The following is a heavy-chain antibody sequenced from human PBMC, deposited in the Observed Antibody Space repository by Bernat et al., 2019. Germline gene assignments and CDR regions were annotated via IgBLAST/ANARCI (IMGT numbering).Heavy chain of an antibody. CDR2: MNTDSGRT. Sequence: QVQLVQSGAEVKKPGAPVRVSCKASGYTFTNHDINWVRLAAGQGLEWMGWMNTDSGRTGYAQKFQGRVTMTRDTSISTAYLEVSSLRSEDTTVYYCARRSSSWHVVYWDEGTLVTVSS. D-gene: IGHD2-2*01. J-gene: IGHJ4*02. V-gene: IGHV1-8*01. CDR1: GYTFTNHD. CDR3: ARRSSSWHVVY.